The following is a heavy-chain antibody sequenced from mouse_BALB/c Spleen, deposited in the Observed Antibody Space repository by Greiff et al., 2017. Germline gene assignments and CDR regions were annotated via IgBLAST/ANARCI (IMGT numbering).Heavy chain of an antibody. D-gene: IGHD4-1*01. V-gene: IGHV1S137*01. CDR3: ARSLHGTAYFDY. CDR1: GYTFTDYA. Sequence: QVQLQQSGAELVRPGVSVKISCKGSGYTFTDYAMHWVKQSHAKSLEWIGVISTYYGDASYNQKFKGKATMTVDKSSSTAYMELARLTSEDSAIYYGARSLHGTAYFDYWGQGTTLTVSS. CDR2: ISTYYGDA. J-gene: IGHJ2*01.